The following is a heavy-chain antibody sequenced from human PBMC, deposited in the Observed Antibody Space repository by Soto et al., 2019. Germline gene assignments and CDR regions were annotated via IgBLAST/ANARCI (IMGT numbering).Heavy chain of an antibody. CDR1: GFTFSSYA. J-gene: IGHJ3*02. CDR2: ISGSGGST. D-gene: IGHD6-19*01. CDR3: AKDRFPPIIAVAGMGAFDI. V-gene: IGHV3-23*01. Sequence: EVQLLESGGGLVQPGGSLRLSCAASGFTFSSYAMSWVRQAPRKGLEWVSAISGSGGSTYYADSVKGRFTISRDNSKNTLYLQMNSLRAEDTAVYYCAKDRFPPIIAVAGMGAFDIWGQGTMVTVSS.